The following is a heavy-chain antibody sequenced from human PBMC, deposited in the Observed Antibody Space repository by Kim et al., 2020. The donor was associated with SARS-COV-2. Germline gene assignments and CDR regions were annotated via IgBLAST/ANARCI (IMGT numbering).Heavy chain of an antibody. V-gene: IGHV3-7*01. J-gene: IGHJ4*02. CDR3: AGDELIQLWLNVFDY. Sequence: DSVKGRCTISRDNATNTLYQQRNSLRAEDTAVYYCAGDELIQLWLNVFDYWGQGTLVTVSS. D-gene: IGHD5-18*01.